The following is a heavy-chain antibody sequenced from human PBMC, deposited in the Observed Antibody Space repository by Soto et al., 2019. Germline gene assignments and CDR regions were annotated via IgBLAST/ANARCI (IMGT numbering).Heavy chain of an antibody. CDR3: AIAVTTVTTYDY. CDR1: GGSISSGSYC. D-gene: IGHD4-17*01. Sequence: QVQLQESGPGLVKPSQTLSLTCTVSGGSISSGSYCRSWIRQHPGKGLEWIGYIYYSGSTYYNPSLKSRVTISVDTSKNQFSLKLSSVTAADTAVYYCAIAVTTVTTYDYWGQGTLVTVSS. J-gene: IGHJ4*02. CDR2: IYYSGST. V-gene: IGHV4-31*03.